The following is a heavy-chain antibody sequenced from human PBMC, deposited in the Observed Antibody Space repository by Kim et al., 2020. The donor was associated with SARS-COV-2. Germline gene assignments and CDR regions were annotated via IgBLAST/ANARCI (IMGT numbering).Heavy chain of an antibody. CDR3: ATLARITYDFDP. CDR1: GGSVTSSYHY. D-gene: IGHD1-20*01. CDR2: IYDSGNT. J-gene: IGHJ5*02. V-gene: IGHV4-39*02. Sequence: SETLSLTCTVSGGSVTSSYHYWGRNRQTPGKGLECIGNIYDSGNTYYNLSLTRPITISIDKTQNPLTLSLTTVTAADTAYYSCATLARITYDFDPSSRGT.